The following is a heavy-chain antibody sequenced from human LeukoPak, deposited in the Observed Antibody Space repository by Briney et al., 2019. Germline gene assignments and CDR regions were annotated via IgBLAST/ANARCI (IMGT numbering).Heavy chain of an antibody. J-gene: IGHJ4*02. V-gene: IGHV3-74*01. CDR3: ARGSGGFDY. CDR2: INNPGTGT. D-gene: IGHD3-3*01. Sequence: GGSLRPSCAASGFTFSSYWMHWVRQVPGKGLVWVAHINNPGTGTTYADAVKGRFTISRDNAKNTLYLQMNSLRADDTAMYYCARGSGGFDYWGQGTLITVSS. CDR1: GFTFSSYW.